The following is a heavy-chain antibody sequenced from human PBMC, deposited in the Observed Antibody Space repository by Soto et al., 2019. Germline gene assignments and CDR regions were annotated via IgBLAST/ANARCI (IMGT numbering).Heavy chain of an antibody. Sequence: GGSLRLSCAASGFTFSSYGMHWVRQAPGKGLEWVAVISYDGSNKYYADSVKGRFTISRDNSKNTLYLQMNSLRAEDTAVYYCAEDWGERHYYFDYWGQGTLVTVSS. V-gene: IGHV3-30*18. D-gene: IGHD3-16*01. CDR1: GFTFSSYG. J-gene: IGHJ4*02. CDR3: AEDWGERHYYFDY. CDR2: ISYDGSNK.